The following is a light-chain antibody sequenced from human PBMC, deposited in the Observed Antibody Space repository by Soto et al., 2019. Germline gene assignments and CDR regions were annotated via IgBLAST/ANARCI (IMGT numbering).Light chain of an antibody. J-gene: IGKJ1*01. CDR3: QQSGTSPWT. Sequence: EIVLTQSPGTLSLSPGERATLSCRASESVSSSYLGWYQQKPGQAPRLLIYGASSRATGIPDRFSGSGSGTDFTLTIRRLEPEDFAVYYCQQSGTSPWTLGQGTKVEIK. CDR1: ESVSSSY. CDR2: GAS. V-gene: IGKV3-20*01.